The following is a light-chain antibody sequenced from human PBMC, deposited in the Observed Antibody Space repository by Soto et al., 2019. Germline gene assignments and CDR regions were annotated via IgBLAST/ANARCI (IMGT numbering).Light chain of an antibody. Sequence: EIVLTQTPATLSLSPGQRATLSCWASQSVKTYLMWYQHKPGQAPRLLIYDTSNRATGIPDRFSGSGSGTGFTFTISSLKAEDSAVYYCQQRGNSITFGGGTKVEI. CDR3: QQRGNSIT. J-gene: IGKJ4*02. V-gene: IGKV3-11*01. CDR1: QSVKTY. CDR2: DTS.